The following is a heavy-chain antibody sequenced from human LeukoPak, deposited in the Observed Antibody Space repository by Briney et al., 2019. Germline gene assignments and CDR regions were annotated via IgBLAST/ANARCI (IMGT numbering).Heavy chain of an antibody. Sequence: GGSLRLSCAASGFTVSSNYMSWVRQAPGKGLEWVSVIYSGGSTYYADSVKGRFTISRDNSKNTLYLQMNSLRAEDTAVYYCAKWLGSGTYINFDFWGQGTLVTVSS. D-gene: IGHD3-10*01. CDR1: GFTVSSNY. J-gene: IGHJ4*02. CDR2: IYSGGST. CDR3: AKWLGSGTYINFDF. V-gene: IGHV3-66*01.